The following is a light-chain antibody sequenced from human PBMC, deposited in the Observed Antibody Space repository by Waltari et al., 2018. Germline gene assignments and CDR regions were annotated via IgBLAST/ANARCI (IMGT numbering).Light chain of an antibody. CDR1: NSNIGNNY. V-gene: IGLV1-51*01. Sequence: QSVLTQPPSVSAAPGQRVTISCSGGNSNIGNNYVSWYQQFPGTAPKLLIFHKNKRPLGIPDRFSASKSGTSATLAIAGLQTGDEADYYCGAWDSSLSSVVFGGGTKLTVL. CDR2: HKN. CDR3: GAWDSSLSSVV. J-gene: IGLJ3*02.